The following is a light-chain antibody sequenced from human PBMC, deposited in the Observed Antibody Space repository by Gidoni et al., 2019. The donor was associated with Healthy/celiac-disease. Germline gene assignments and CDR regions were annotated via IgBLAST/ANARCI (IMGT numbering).Light chain of an antibody. Sequence: EIVLTQSPGTLSLSPGERATLSFRARQSVSSSYLAWYQQKPGQAPRLLIYGASSRATGIPDRFSGSGSGTDFTLTISRLEPEDFAVYYCQQYGSSPPWTFGQGTKVEIK. V-gene: IGKV3-20*01. CDR3: QQYGSSPPWT. CDR1: QSVSSSY. CDR2: GAS. J-gene: IGKJ1*01.